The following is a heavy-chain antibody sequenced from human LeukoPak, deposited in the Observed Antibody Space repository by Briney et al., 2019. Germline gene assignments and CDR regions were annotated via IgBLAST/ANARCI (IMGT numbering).Heavy chain of an antibody. Sequence: GGSLRLSCAASGFPFSIYAMSWVRHAPRKGVEWVSAISGSGGSTYYADSVKGRFTISRDHSKNTPHLQLTLLRAQDAAVSYCATVEGQEGDIDIWGQGTLVTVSS. J-gene: IGHJ4*02. D-gene: IGHD4-23*01. CDR1: GFPFSIYA. CDR3: ATVEGQEGDIDI. CDR2: ISGSGGST. V-gene: IGHV3-23*01.